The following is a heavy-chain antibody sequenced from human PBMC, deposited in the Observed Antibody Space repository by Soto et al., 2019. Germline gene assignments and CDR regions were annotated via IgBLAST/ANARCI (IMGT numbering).Heavy chain of an antibody. CDR3: VRGQSGRYLDL. D-gene: IGHD1-20*01. Sequence: ASVKVSCKSSGYPFTYFYIHWVRQAPGQGLEWVGWINPKNGGINYAQKFQGRVTMTRDKSVNTSYMDLNRLNFEDSAIYYCVRGQSGRYLDLWGRGTQVTVSS. J-gene: IGHJ1*01. V-gene: IGHV1-2*02. CDR1: GYPFTYFY. CDR2: INPKNGGI.